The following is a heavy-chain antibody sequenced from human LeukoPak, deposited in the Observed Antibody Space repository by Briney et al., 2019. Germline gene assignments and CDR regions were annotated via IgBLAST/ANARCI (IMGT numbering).Heavy chain of an antibody. D-gene: IGHD5-12*01. CDR1: GFTFSSYG. Sequence: PGRSLRLSCAASGFTFSSYGMHWVRQAPGKGLEWVAVISYDETRKYYVDSVKGRFTISRDNSKNTIYLQMNSLRPEDTAVYYCAKGDGGSETYFYMDVWGKGTAVTVSS. CDR2: ISYDETRK. V-gene: IGHV3-30*18. J-gene: IGHJ6*03. CDR3: AKGDGGSETYFYMDV.